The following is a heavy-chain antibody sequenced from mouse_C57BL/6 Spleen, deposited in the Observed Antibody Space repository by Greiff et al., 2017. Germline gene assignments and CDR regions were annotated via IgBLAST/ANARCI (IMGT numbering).Heavy chain of an antibody. J-gene: IGHJ2*01. CDR3: ARRGYYCGSSYFDY. CDR1: GFTFSSYG. Sequence: EVQLVESGGDLVKPGGSLKLSCAASGFTFSSYGMSWVRQTPDKRLEWVATISSGGSYTYYPDSVKGRFTISRDNAKNTLYLQMSSLKSEDTAMYYCARRGYYCGSSYFDYWGQGTTLTVSS. D-gene: IGHD1-1*01. V-gene: IGHV5-6*01. CDR2: ISSGGSYT.